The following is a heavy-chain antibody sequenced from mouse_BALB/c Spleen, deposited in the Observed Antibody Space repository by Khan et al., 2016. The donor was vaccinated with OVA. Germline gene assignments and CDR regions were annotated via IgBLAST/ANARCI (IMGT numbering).Heavy chain of an antibody. D-gene: IGHD2-1*01. CDR2: ISTYYGDA. CDR3: ARGNGNYRFAY. Sequence: QVQLQQSGAELVRPGVSVKISCKGSGYTFTDFAMHWVKQSHAKSLEWIGVISTYYGDANYNQKFKGKATMTVDKSSSTAYMELARLTSEDSAIYYCARGNGNYRFAYGGQGTLVTVSA. V-gene: IGHV1S137*01. J-gene: IGHJ3*01. CDR1: GYTFTDFA.